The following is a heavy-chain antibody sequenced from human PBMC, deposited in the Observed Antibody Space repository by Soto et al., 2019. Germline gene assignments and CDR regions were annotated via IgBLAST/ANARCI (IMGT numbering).Heavy chain of an antibody. CDR2: IYYSGST. CDR3: ARGGGKYNWNVRY. D-gene: IGHD1-20*01. V-gene: IGHV4-59*01. Sequence: PSETLSLTCTVSGGSISSYYWSWIRQPPGKGLEWIGYIYYSGSTNYNPSLKSRVTISVDTSKNQFSLKLSSVTAADTAVYYCARGGGKYNWNVRYWGQGTLVTVSS. CDR1: GGSISSYY. J-gene: IGHJ4*02.